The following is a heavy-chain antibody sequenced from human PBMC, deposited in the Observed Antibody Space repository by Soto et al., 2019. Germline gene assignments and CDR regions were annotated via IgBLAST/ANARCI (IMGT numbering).Heavy chain of an antibody. Sequence: EVQLVESGGGLVESGGSLRLSCAASGFTFTNHWMHWVRQVPGKGLVWVSRINSDGSITRYADTVKGRVTISRDNAKNTVYLQMNSLRAEDTAVYYCARGIYCGGGSCYLDAWFDPWGQGTLVSVSS. CDR1: GFTFTNHW. J-gene: IGHJ5*02. D-gene: IGHD2-15*01. V-gene: IGHV3-74*01. CDR2: INSDGSIT. CDR3: ARGIYCGGGSCYLDAWFDP.